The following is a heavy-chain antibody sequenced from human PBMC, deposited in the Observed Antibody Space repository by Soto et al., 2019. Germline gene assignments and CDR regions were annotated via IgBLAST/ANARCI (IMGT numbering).Heavy chain of an antibody. CDR1: GFTFSSYG. J-gene: IGHJ3*02. CDR2: ISYDGSNK. CDR3: AKDGDAAAVDAFDI. Sequence: GGSLRLSCAASGFTFSSYGMHWVRRAPGKGLEWVAVISYDGSNKYYADSVKGRFTISRDNSKNTLYLQMNSPRAEDTAVYYCAKDGDAAAVDAFDIWGQGTMVTVSS. D-gene: IGHD6-13*01. V-gene: IGHV3-30*18.